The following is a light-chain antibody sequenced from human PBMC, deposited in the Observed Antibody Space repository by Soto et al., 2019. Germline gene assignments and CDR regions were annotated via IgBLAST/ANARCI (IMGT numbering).Light chain of an antibody. CDR1: QYIGDF. Sequence: DIQMTQSPSSLSASVGDRVTITCRASQYIGDFLNWYQQKPGKAPKLLINKASSLESGVQSRFSGSGSGTEFTLTIRSLQPDDFATYYCKQYNSYSWTFGQGTKVDIK. V-gene: IGKV1-5*03. J-gene: IGKJ1*01. CDR3: KQYNSYSWT. CDR2: KAS.